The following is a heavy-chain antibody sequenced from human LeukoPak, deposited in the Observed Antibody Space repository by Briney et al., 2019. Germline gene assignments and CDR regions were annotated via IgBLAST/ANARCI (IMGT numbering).Heavy chain of an antibody. CDR2: IYSGETT. V-gene: IGHV3-66*01. CDR1: GFTVSGNY. Sequence: GGSLRLSCAASGFTVSGNYISWVRQSPGKGLEWVSVIYSGETTYYADSVKGGFTLSRDNFKNTVYLQMNSLRAEDTAVYYCARGYSSSSFFDYWGQGTLVTVSS. CDR3: ARGYSSSSFFDY. D-gene: IGHD6-6*01. J-gene: IGHJ4*02.